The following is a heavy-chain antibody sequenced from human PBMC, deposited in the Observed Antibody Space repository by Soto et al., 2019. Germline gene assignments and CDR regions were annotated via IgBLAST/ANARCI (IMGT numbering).Heavy chain of an antibody. J-gene: IGHJ6*02. V-gene: IGHV4-59*01. CDR2: IFYRGNT. CDR1: GGSISGYY. D-gene: IGHD1-1*01. CDR3: TRHAIIPKLQYGMDV. Sequence: PSETLSLTCTVSGGSISGYYWSWIRQPPGKGLEWIGYIFYRGNTLYNPSLQSRVTISVDTSKNQFFLGLTSVTAADTAVYYCTRHAIIPKLQYGMDVWGQGASVTVSS.